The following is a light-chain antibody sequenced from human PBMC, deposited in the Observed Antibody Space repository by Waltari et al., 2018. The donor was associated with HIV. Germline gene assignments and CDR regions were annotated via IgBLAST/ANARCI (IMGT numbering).Light chain of an antibody. CDR3: QSYDTSLTDII. V-gene: IGLV1-40*01. J-gene: IGLJ2*01. CDR2: GNV. Sequence: QSVLTQPPSVSAAPGQRVTISCTKSSSNLQAAPNVHRFQQVPGTAPKLLIYGNVNRPSGVPDRFSGSRSGTSASLAITGLQAEDEADYYCQSYDTSLTDIIFGGGTKLTVL. CDR1: SSNLQAAPN.